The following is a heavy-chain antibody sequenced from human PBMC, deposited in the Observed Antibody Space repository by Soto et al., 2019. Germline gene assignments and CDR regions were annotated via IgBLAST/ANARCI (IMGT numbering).Heavy chain of an antibody. V-gene: IGHV3-23*01. J-gene: IGHJ5*02. CDR2: ISGSGGST. CDR1: GFTFSSYA. D-gene: IGHD1-7*01. CDR3: AKLGLTGTQSRWFDP. Sequence: GGSLRLSCAASGFTFSSYAMSWVRQAPGKGLEWVSAISGSGGSTYYADSVKGRFAISRDNSKNTLYLQMNSLRAEDTAVYYCAKLGLTGTQSRWFDPWGQGTLVTVSS.